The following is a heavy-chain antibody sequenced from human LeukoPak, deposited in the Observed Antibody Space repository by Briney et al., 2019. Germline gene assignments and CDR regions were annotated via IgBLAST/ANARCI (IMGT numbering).Heavy chain of an antibody. CDR2: IYHSGST. CDR3: AREKDSWFDP. V-gene: IGHV4-38-2*02. CDR1: GYSISSGYY. Sequence: PSETLSLTCTVSGYSISSGYYWGWIRQPPGKGLEWIGSIYHSGSTYYNPSLKSRVTISVDTSKNQFSLKLSSVTAADTAVYYCAREKDSWFDPWGQGTLVTVSS. J-gene: IGHJ5*02.